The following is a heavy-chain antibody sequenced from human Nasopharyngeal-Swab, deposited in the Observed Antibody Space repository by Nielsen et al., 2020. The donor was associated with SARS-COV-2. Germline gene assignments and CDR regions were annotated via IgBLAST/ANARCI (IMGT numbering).Heavy chain of an antibody. CDR3: AKVVAAHYYYYGMDV. Sequence: WIRQPPGKGLEWVSGISWNSGSIGYADSVKGRFTISRDNAKNSLYLLMNSLRAEDTALYYCAKVVAAHYYYYGMDVWGQGTTVTVSS. D-gene: IGHD2-15*01. J-gene: IGHJ6*02. V-gene: IGHV3-9*01. CDR2: ISWNSGSI.